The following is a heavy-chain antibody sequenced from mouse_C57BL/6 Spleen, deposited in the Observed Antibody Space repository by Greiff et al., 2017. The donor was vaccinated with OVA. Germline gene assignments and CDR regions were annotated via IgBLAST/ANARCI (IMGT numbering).Heavy chain of an antibody. CDR2: IDPSDSET. J-gene: IGHJ4*01. CDR1: GYTFTSYW. CDR3: ARDVDGYFAKDY. Sequence: QVQLQQPGAELVRPGSSVKLSCKASGYTFTSYWMHWVKQRPIQGLEWIGNIDPSDSETHYNQKFKGKATLTVDKSSSTAYMQRSSLSSEDSAVYYGARDVDGYFAKDYWGQGTTVTVSS. D-gene: IGHD2-3*01. V-gene: IGHV1-52*01.